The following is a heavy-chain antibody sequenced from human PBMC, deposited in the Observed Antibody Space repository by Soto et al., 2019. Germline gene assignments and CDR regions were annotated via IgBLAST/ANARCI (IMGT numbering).Heavy chain of an antibody. CDR1: GYSFTGYW. CDR3: ASALVITGTTYGMDV. CDR2: IYPGDSDT. J-gene: IGHJ6*02. V-gene: IGHV5-51*01. D-gene: IGHD1-7*01. Sequence: GESLKISCKGSGYSFTGYWIGWVRQMPGKGLEWMGIIYPGDSDTRYSPSFQGQVTISADKSISTAYLQWSSLKASDTTMYYCASALVITGTTYGMDVWGQGTTVTVSS.